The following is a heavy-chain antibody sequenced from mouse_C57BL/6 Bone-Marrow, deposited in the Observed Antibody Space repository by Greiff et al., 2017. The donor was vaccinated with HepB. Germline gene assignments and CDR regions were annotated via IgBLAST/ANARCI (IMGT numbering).Heavy chain of an antibody. CDR2: IDPSDSYT. V-gene: IGHV1-59*01. CDR3: ARWGDSSGYLDY. CDR1: GYTFTSYW. J-gene: IGHJ2*01. D-gene: IGHD3-2*02. Sequence: VQLQQSGAELVRPGTSVKLSCKASGYTFTSYWMHWVKQRPGQGLEWIGVIDPSDSYTNYNQKFKGKATLTVDTSSSTAYMQLSSLTSEDSAVYYCARWGDSSGYLDYWGQGTTLTVSS.